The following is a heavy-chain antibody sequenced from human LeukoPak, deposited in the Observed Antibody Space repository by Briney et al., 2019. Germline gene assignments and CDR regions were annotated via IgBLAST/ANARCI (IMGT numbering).Heavy chain of an antibody. V-gene: IGHV1-18*01. J-gene: IGHJ4*02. CDR1: GYTFSDYG. D-gene: IGHD2-21*02. CDR3: ARVRVIVVSDYCGGDCSSDY. CDR2: ISPYNGNR. Sequence: ASVKVSCKTSGYTFSDYGISWVRQAPGQGLEWMGWISPYNGNRNYAQKVQGRVTITTDTSTSTAYMELRSLRSDDTAVYYCARVRVIVVSDYCGGDCSSDYWGQGTLITVSS.